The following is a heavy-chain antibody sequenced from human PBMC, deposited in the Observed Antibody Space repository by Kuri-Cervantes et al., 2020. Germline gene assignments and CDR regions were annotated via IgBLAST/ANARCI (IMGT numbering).Heavy chain of an antibody. V-gene: IGHV4-34*01. CDR2: INHSGST. CDR1: GGSFSGYY. D-gene: IGHD6-13*01. J-gene: IGHJ6*03. CDR3: ARWASQWVIAAVGVPNSNYYYYMDV. Sequence: ESLKISCAVYGGSFSGYYWSWIRQPPGKGLEWIGEINHSGSTYYNPSLKSRVTISVDTSKNQFSLKLSSVTAADTAVYYCARWASQWVIAAVGVPNSNYYYYMDVWGKGTTVTVSS.